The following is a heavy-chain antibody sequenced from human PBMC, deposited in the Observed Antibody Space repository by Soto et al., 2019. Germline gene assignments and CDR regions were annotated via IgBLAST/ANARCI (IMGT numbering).Heavy chain of an antibody. CDR1: GFTFSSYS. CDR2: ISSSSSTI. CDR3: ARARCSGGSCYDYYYYYMDV. V-gene: IGHV3-48*01. J-gene: IGHJ6*03. D-gene: IGHD2-15*01. Sequence: PGGSLRLSCAASGFTFSSYSMNWVRQAPGKGLEWVSYISSSSSTIYYADSVKGRFTISRDNAKNSLYPQMNSLRAEDTAVYYCARARCSGGSCYDYYYYYMDVWGKGTTVTVSS.